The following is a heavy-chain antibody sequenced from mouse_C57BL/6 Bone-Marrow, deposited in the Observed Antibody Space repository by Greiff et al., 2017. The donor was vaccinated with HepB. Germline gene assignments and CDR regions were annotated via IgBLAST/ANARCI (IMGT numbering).Heavy chain of an antibody. D-gene: IGHD3-2*02. CDR3: AGDSSGYVYFDV. J-gene: IGHJ1*03. V-gene: IGHV12-3*01. CDR1: GFPITSGYY. Sequence: QVQLKESGPGLVKPSQSLFLTCSITGFPITSGYYWIWIRQSPGKPLEWMGYITHSGETFYNPSLQSPISITRETSKNQFFLQLNSVTTEDTAMYYCAGDSSGYVYFDVWGTGTTVTVSS. CDR2: ITHSGET.